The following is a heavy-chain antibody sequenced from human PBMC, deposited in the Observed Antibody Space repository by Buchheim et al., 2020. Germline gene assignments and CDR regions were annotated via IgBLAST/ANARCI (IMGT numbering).Heavy chain of an antibody. J-gene: IGHJ6*02. CDR3: ASTGIAAAGTRGMDV. D-gene: IGHD6-13*01. CDR2: IYTSGST. CDR1: GGSISSGSYY. V-gene: IGHV4-61*02. Sequence: QVQLQESGPGLVKPSQTLSLTCTVSGGSISSGSYYCSWIRQPAGKGLEWIGRIYTSGSTNYNPSLKSRVTISVDTSQNQFSLELSSVTAADTAVYYCASTGIAAAGTRGMDVWGQGTT.